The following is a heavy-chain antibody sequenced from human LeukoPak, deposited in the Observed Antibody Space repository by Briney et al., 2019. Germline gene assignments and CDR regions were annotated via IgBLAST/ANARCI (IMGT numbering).Heavy chain of an antibody. V-gene: IGHV3-7*01. Sequence: QPGGSLRLSCAASGFTFNNYWMSWVRQAPGKGLEWVANIKQDGGEKYYVDSVKGRFTISRDNAKKSLFLQMNSLRAEDTAVYYCVRDSGTYWGQGTLVTVSS. J-gene: IGHJ4*02. CDR1: GFTFNNYW. CDR3: VRDSGTY. D-gene: IGHD1-1*01. CDR2: IKQDGGEK.